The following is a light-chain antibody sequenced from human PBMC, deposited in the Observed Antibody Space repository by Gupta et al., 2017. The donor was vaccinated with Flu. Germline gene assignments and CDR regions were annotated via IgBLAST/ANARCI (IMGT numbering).Light chain of an antibody. Sequence: QSVLTQPPSASGTPGQRVTISCSGSSSNIGSNYVYWYQQLPGTAPKLLIYRNNQRPSGVPDRFSGSKSGTSASLAISGLRSDDESDYYCASWDAGLRGWVFGGGTKLTVL. CDR2: RNN. CDR3: ASWDAGLRGWV. J-gene: IGLJ3*02. CDR1: SSNIGSNY. V-gene: IGLV1-47*01.